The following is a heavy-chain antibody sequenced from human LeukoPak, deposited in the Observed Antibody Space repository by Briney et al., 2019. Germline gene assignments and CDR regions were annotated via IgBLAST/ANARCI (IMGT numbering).Heavy chain of an antibody. V-gene: IGHV3-21*01. CDR2: ISSSSSYI. CDR3: ARDMESGSYFGGSIFDY. CDR1: GFTFSSYG. J-gene: IGHJ4*02. D-gene: IGHD1-26*01. Sequence: PGRSLRLSCAASGFTFSSYGMHWVRQAPGKGLEWVSSISSSSSYIYYADSVKGRFTISRDNAKNSLYLQMNSLRAEDTAVYYCARDMESGSYFGGSIFDYWGQGTLVTVSS.